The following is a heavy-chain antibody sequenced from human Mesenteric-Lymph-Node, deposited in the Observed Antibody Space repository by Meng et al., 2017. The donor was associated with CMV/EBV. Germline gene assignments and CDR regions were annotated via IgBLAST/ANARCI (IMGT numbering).Heavy chain of an antibody. V-gene: IGHV4-34*01. J-gene: IGHJ4*02. CDR2: INHSGST. D-gene: IGHD3-16*01. Sequence: YGGSFSGYYWSWIRQPPGKGLEWIGEINHSGSTNYNPSLKSRVIISVDTSKNQFSLKLRSVTAADTAVYYCARGKPYDYVWGSPVDYWGQGTLVTVSS. CDR3: ARGKPYDYVWGSPVDY. CDR1: GGSFSGYY.